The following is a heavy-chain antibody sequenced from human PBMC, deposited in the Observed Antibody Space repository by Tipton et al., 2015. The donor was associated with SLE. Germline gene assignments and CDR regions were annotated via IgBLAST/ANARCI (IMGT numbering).Heavy chain of an antibody. Sequence: TLSLTCTVSGVSITNTYWWTWIRQPPGMGLEWIGEVYHSGTTNYNPSLQSRVTISVDTSKNQFSLKLSSVTAADTAVYYCARGWGYAERYRYFDLWGRGTLVTVSS. V-gene: IGHV4-4*02. CDR3: ARGWGYAERYRYFDL. CDR2: VYHSGTT. J-gene: IGHJ2*01. D-gene: IGHD3-16*01. CDR1: GVSITNTYW.